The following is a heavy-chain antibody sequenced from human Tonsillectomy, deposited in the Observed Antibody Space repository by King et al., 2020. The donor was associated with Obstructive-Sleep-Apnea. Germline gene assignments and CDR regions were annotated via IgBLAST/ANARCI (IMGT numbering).Heavy chain of an antibody. CDR2: MSYDGSNK. J-gene: IGHJ4*02. Sequence: QLVQSGGGVVQPGRSLRLSCAASGFTFSTYAMHWVRQAPGKGLEWVVIMSYDGSNKYYADSVKGRFTISRDNSKNTLYLQMNSLRTEETAVYYCARDASYDSSGYYYGYFDYWGQGTLVTVSS. CDR3: ARDASYDSSGYYYGYFDY. V-gene: IGHV3-30-3*01. CDR1: GFTFSTYA. D-gene: IGHD3-22*01.